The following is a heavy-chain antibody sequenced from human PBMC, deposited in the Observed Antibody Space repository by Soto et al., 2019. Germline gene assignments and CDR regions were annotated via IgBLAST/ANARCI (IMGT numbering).Heavy chain of an antibody. V-gene: IGHV1-69*13. CDR3: ARDKGYSSSHDAFDI. D-gene: IGHD6-13*01. J-gene: IGHJ3*02. Sequence: SVKVSCKASGGTFSSYAISWVRQAPGQGLEWMGGIIPIFGTANYAQKFQGRVTITAEESTSTAYMELRSLRSEDTAVYYCARDKGYSSSHDAFDIWGQGTMVTV. CDR1: GGTFSSYA. CDR2: IIPIFGTA.